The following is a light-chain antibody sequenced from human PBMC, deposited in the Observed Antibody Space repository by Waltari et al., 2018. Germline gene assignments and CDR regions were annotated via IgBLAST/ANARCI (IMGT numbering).Light chain of an antibody. V-gene: IGKV3-15*01. CDR1: QSVSGN. CDR2: GAS. J-gene: IGKJ5*01. Sequence: DIVMTQSPATLSVSPGERATLSCRASQSVSGNLAWFQQKPGQAPRPLIYGASTRAAVLPARFSVSESGTEFSLIISDMQSDDSAVYYCQQFSNWPVTFGQGTRLEIK. CDR3: QQFSNWPVT.